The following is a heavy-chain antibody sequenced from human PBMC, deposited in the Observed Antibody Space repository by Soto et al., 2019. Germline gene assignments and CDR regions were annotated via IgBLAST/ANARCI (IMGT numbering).Heavy chain of an antibody. V-gene: IGHV4-30-4*01. Sequence: ALSLTCTVSGGTISSGDYYWSWIRQPPGKGLEWIGYIYYSGSTYYNPSLKSRVTISVDTSKNQFSLKLSSVTAADTAVYYCARAGTYCSGGSCYSRPDYSGQRPLVTFST. CDR1: GGTISSGDYY. D-gene: IGHD2-15*01. J-gene: IGHJ4*02. CDR2: IYYSGST. CDR3: ARAGTYCSGGSCYSRPDY.